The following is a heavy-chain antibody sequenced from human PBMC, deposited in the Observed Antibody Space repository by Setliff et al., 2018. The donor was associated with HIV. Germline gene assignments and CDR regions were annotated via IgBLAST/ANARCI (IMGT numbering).Heavy chain of an antibody. J-gene: IGHJ3*02. V-gene: IGHV1-2*06. D-gene: IGHD2-8*01. CDR3: ATKVYCTNGVCLDAFDI. CDR2: IIPNSAGT. CDR1: GYTFTGYF. Sequence: ASVKVSCKASGYTFTGYFIHWVRQAPGQGLEWMGRIIPNSAGTNYPQKFRGRVTMTRDTSISTAYMELSRLRSDDTAVYYCATKVYCTNGVCLDAFDIWGQGTMVTVSS.